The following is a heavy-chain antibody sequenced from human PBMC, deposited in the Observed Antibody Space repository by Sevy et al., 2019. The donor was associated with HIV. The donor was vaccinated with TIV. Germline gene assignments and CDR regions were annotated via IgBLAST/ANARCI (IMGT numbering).Heavy chain of an antibody. Sequence: ASVKVSCKASGYTFTSYGISWVRQAPGQGLEWMGWISAYNGNTNYAQKLQGRVTMTTDTSTSTAYMKLRSLRSDDTAVDYCASCYYYDSSGYPGWEYFQHWGQGTLVTVSS. CDR2: ISAYNGNT. D-gene: IGHD3-22*01. CDR3: ASCYYYDSSGYPGWEYFQH. J-gene: IGHJ1*01. CDR1: GYTFTSYG. V-gene: IGHV1-18*01.